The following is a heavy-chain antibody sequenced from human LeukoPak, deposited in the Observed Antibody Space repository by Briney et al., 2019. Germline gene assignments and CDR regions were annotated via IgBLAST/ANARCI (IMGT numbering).Heavy chain of an antibody. CDR3: ARGGGGSSGWYDYFDY. D-gene: IGHD6-19*01. J-gene: IGHJ4*02. CDR1: GYTFTGYY. Sequence: ASVKVSCKASGYTFTGYYMHWVRQAPGQGLEWMGWINPNSGGTNYAQKFQGRVTMTRDTSISTDYMELSRLRSDDTAVYYCARGGGGSSGWYDYFDYWGQGTLVTVSS. CDR2: INPNSGGT. V-gene: IGHV1-2*02.